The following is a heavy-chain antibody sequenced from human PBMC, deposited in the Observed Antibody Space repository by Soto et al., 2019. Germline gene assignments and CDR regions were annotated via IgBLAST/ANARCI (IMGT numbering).Heavy chain of an antibody. CDR1: GFTLSSYA. CDR3: AKGLVGAGDFDY. D-gene: IGHD1-26*01. J-gene: IGHJ4*02. Sequence: GGSLRLSCAASGFTLSSYAMSWVRQAPGKGLEWVSAISGSGGSTYYADSVKGRFTISRDNSKNTLYLQMNSLRAEDTAVYYCAKGLVGAGDFDYWGQGTLVTVSS. CDR2: ISGSGGST. V-gene: IGHV3-23*01.